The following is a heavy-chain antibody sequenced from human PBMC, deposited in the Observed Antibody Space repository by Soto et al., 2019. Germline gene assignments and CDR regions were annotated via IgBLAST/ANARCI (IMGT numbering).Heavy chain of an antibody. Sequence: QVQLQESGPGLVKPSGTLSLTCAVSGASIISENWWTWVRQSPGKGLEWIGEIHHTGSTTYNPSLDSRVTMSVAKYKNHFSLILSSVSAADTALYYCAKSWELRRFFASWGQGTLVTVSS. CDR3: AKSWELRRFFAS. D-gene: IGHD1-26*01. CDR2: IHHTGST. CDR1: GASIISENW. V-gene: IGHV4-4*02. J-gene: IGHJ4*02.